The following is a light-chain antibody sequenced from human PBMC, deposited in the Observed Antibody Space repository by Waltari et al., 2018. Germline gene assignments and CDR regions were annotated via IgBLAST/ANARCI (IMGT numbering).Light chain of an antibody. J-gene: IGKJ1*01. Sequence: EIVLTQSPGTLSLSPGVRATLSCSASQSVSSSYLAWYQHKPGQAPRLLLYGASSRATGIPDRFSGSGSGTDFTLTISRLEPEDVAVYYCQQYRSSPLTFGQGTKVEIK. CDR3: QQYRSSPLT. CDR2: GAS. CDR1: QSVSSSY. V-gene: IGKV3-20*01.